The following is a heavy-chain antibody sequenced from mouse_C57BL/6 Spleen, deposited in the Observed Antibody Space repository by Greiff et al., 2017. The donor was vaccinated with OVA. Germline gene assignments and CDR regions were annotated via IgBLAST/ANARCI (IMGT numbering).Heavy chain of an antibody. CDR2: IYPRDGST. V-gene: IGHV1-78*01. CDR1: GYTFTDHT. Sequence: VQLQESDAELVKPGASVKISCKVSGYTFTDHTIHWMKQRPEQGLEWIGYIYPRDGSTKYNEKFKGKATLTADKSSSTAYMQLNSLTSEDSAVYFCASEFTVNWYFDVWGTGTTVTVSS. CDR3: ASEFTVNWYFDV. J-gene: IGHJ1*03. D-gene: IGHD1-1*01.